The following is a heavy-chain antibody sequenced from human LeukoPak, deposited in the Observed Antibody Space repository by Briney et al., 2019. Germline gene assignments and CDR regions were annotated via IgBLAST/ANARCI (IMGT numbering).Heavy chain of an antibody. Sequence: ASVKVSCKASGYTFIAYYISWLRQAPGQGLEWMAWINPNTGDTNYAQKFQGRVTVTRDTSIRTAYMELSSLRSDDTAVYYCARGFNLDSWGQGALVTVSS. CDR3: ARGFNLDS. CDR1: GYTFIAYY. J-gene: IGHJ5*01. CDR2: INPNTGDT. V-gene: IGHV1-2*02.